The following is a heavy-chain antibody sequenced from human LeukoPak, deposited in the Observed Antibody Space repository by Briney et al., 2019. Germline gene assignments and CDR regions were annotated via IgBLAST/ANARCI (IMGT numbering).Heavy chain of an antibody. CDR3: ARLGRGYYFDY. J-gene: IGHJ4*02. V-gene: IGHV4-34*01. D-gene: IGHD3-10*01. Sequence: PSETLSLTCAVYGGSFSGYYWAWIRQPPGKGLEGIGEINHSGSTNYNPSLKSRVTISVDTSKNQFSLKLSSVTAADTAVYYCARLGRGYYFDYWGQGTLVTVSS. CDR1: GGSFSGYY. CDR2: INHSGST.